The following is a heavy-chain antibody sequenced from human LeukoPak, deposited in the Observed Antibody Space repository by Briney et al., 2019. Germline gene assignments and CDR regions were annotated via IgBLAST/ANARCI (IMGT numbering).Heavy chain of an antibody. CDR1: GFTFSTYS. J-gene: IGHJ5*02. D-gene: IGHD2-21*01. V-gene: IGHV3-48*02. CDR3: AGDGDGFDP. CDR2: ISSSSTTI. Sequence: GGSLRLSCAASGFTFSTYSMNWVRQAPGKGLEWISYISSSSTTIYYADSVKGRFTISRDNAKNTVYLQMNSLRDEDTAVYYCAGDGDGFDPWGQGTLVTVSS.